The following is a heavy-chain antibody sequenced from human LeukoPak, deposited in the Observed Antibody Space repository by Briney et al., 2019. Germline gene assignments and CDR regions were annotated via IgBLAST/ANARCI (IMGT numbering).Heavy chain of an antibody. CDR1: GFTFGGHW. CDR2: INQDGNEK. Sequence: GGSLRLSCAASGFTFGGHWMSWVRQAPGKGLEWVAIINQDGNEKYYVDSVRGRFTISRDNAKNSLYLQMNILRAEDTAVYYCARSYTTGRFDYWGRGTLVTVSS. J-gene: IGHJ4*02. V-gene: IGHV3-7*01. CDR3: ARSYTTGRFDY. D-gene: IGHD3-16*02.